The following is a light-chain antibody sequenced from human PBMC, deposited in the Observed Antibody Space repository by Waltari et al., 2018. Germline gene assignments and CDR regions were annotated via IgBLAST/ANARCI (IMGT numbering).Light chain of an antibody. CDR2: GAS. V-gene: IGKV1-39*01. CDR3: QQSYTAPFT. Sequence: DIQMTQSPPSLSASVGDRVTITCRATQSISHSLNWYQHKAGKAPKLLIYGASTLERGVPSRFSGSGSGTDFTLTINSLRPEDFATYYCQQSYTAPFTFGPGTRVDLK. CDR1: QSISHS. J-gene: IGKJ3*01.